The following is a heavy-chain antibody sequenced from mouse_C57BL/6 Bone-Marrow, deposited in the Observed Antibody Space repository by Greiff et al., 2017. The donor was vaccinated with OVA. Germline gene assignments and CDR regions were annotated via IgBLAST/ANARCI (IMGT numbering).Heavy chain of an antibody. Sequence: EVQLQESGAELVRPGASVKLSCTASGFNIKDDYMHWVKQRPEQGLEWIGWIDPENGDTEYASKFQGKATITADTSSNTAYLQLSSLTSEDTAVDYCTTKDYYAMDYWGQGTSVTVSS. CDR1: GFNIKDDY. CDR3: TTKDYYAMDY. J-gene: IGHJ4*01. CDR2: IDPENGDT. V-gene: IGHV14-4*01.